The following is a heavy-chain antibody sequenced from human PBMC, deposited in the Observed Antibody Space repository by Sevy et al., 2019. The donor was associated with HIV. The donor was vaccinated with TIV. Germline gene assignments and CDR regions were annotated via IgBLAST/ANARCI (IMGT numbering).Heavy chain of an antibody. J-gene: IGHJ3*02. Sequence: SETLSLTCTVSGATIRDSSYYWAGIRQPPGKGQEWIGNIYSYGETYYNSSLKSRVTISVDTSKNQFSLSLTSVTAADTAIYFCARSMEQQLDAFDIWGQGTMVTVSS. CDR1: GATIRDSSYY. D-gene: IGHD6-13*01. CDR2: IYSYGET. CDR3: ARSMEQQLDAFDI. V-gene: IGHV4-39*01.